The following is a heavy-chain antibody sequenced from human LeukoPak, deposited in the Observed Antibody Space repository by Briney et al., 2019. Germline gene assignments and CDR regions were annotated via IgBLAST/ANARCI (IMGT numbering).Heavy chain of an antibody. D-gene: IGHD3-22*01. V-gene: IGHV4-39*01. Sequence: SETLSLTCTVSGDSISSNSYYWGWIRQPPGKGLEWVGSIYYSGNPFYNPSLKSRVTISVDPSKNQFSLSLDSVTAADTAVYYCASQLDDYYDSTGYYTGFIVYWGPGTLVTVSS. CDR2: IYYSGNP. CDR3: ASQLDDYYDSTGYYTGFIVY. J-gene: IGHJ4*02. CDR1: GDSISSNSYY.